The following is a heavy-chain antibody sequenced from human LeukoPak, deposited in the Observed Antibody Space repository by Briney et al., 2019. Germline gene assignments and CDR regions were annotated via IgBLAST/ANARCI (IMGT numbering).Heavy chain of an antibody. D-gene: IGHD3-3*01. CDR1: GFTVSSNY. V-gene: IGHV3-53*05. CDR2: IYSGGST. CDR3: AKSVVYYDFWSLPNDY. Sequence: GGSLRLSCAASGFTVSSNYMSWVRQAPGKGLEWVSVIYSGGSTYYADSVKGRFTISRDNSKNTLFLQMNSLRAEDTAVYYCAKSVVYYDFWSLPNDYWGQGTLVTVSS. J-gene: IGHJ4*02.